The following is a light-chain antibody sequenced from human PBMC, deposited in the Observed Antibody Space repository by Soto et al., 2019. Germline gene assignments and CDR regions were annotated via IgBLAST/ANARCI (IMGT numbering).Light chain of an antibody. CDR1: SSNIGSNY. V-gene: IGLV1-47*02. CDR2: SNN. CDR3: AAWDDSLSGPV. J-gene: IGLJ3*02. Sequence: QSVLTQPPSASGTPGQRVTTSCSGSSSNIGSNYVYWYQQLPGTAPKLLIYSNNQRPSGVPDRFSGSKSGTSASLAISGLRSEDEADYYCAAWDDSLSGPVFGGGTKVTVL.